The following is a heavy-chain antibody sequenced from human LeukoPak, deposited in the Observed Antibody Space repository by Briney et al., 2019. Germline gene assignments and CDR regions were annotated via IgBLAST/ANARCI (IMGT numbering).Heavy chain of an antibody. D-gene: IGHD3-3*01. V-gene: IGHV3-21*01. J-gene: IGHJ2*01. CDR3: ARAPTIFGVVIRSGYFDL. CDR2: ISSSSSYI. CDR1: GFTFSSYS. Sequence: GGSLRLSCAASGFTFSSYSMNWVRQAPGKGLEWVSSISSSSSYIYYADSVKGRFTISRDNAKNSLYLQMNSLRAEDTAVYYCARAPTIFGVVIRSGYFDLWGRGTLVTVSS.